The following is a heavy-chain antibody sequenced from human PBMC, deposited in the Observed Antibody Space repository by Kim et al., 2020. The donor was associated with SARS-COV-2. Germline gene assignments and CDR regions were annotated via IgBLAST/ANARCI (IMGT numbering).Heavy chain of an antibody. Sequence: GGSLRLSCAASGFTFSSYSMNWVRQAPGKGLEWVSYISSSCSTIYYADSVKGRFTISRDNAKNSLYLQMNSLRDEDTAVYYCARGYQQLVHNSPFDYWGQGTLVTVSS. CDR1: GFTFSSYS. CDR3: ARGYQQLVHNSPFDY. V-gene: IGHV3-48*02. CDR2: ISSSCSTI. J-gene: IGHJ4*02. D-gene: IGHD6-13*01.